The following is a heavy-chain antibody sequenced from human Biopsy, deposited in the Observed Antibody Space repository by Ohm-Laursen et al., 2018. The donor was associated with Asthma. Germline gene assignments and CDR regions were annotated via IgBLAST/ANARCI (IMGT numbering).Heavy chain of an antibody. CDR1: AVSISSDY. CDR3: ARGISRVTGLFDHFDS. CDR2: IYYSGST. V-gene: IGHV4-59*01. D-gene: IGHD2-21*02. Sequence: TLSLTCPVSAVSISSDYWSWIRPPPGKGLEWIGHIYYSGSTNYQPSLKSRVTISVDTSKNQFSLKLRSVTAADAAVYYCARGISRVTGLFDHFDSWGQGTLVTVSS. J-gene: IGHJ4*02.